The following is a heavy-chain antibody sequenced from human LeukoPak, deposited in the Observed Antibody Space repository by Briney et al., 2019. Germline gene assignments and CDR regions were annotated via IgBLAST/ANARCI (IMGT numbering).Heavy chain of an antibody. D-gene: IGHD4-17*01. CDR3: AKDLDYGDYGGINWFDP. CDR2: ISYDGSNK. V-gene: IGHV3-30*18. CDR1: GFTFSSYG. Sequence: PGGYLRLSCAASGFTFSSYGMHWVRQAPGKGLEWVAVISYDGSNKYYADSVKGRFTISRDNSKNTLYLQMNSLRAEDTAVYYCAKDLDYGDYGGINWFDPWGQGTLVTVSS. J-gene: IGHJ5*02.